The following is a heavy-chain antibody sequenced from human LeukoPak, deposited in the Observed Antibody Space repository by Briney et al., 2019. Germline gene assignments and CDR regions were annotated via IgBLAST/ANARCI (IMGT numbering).Heavy chain of an antibody. CDR2: ISSSSSYI. D-gene: IGHD3-16*02. CDR3: ARDPRENGIVYAFDI. CDR1: GFTFSSYS. Sequence: GGSLRLSCAASGFTFSSYSMNWVRPAPGKGLEWVSSISSSSSYIYYADSVKGRFTISRDNAKNSLYLQMNSLRAEDTAVYYCARDPRENGIVYAFDIWGQGTMVTVSS. V-gene: IGHV3-21*01. J-gene: IGHJ3*02.